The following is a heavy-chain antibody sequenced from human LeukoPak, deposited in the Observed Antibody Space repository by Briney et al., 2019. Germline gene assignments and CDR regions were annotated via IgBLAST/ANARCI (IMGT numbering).Heavy chain of an antibody. CDR1: GFTFSSYG. J-gene: IGHJ4*02. CDR3: ARAKPAYGKRYYFDC. Sequence: GRSLRLSCAASGFTFSSYGMNWVRQTPGKGLEGVAGSGYDGGNTYYADSVKGRFTISRDNSKNTLYLQMNRLSAEDTAVYYCARAKPAYGKRYYFDCWGQGTLVTVSS. D-gene: IGHD4-17*01. CDR2: SGYDGGNT. V-gene: IGHV3-33*01.